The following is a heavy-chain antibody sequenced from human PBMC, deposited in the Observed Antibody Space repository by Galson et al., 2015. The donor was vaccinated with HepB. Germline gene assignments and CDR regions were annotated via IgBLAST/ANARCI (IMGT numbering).Heavy chain of an antibody. Sequence: SLRLSCAASGFTFSSYSMNWVRQAPGKGLEWVSSISSSSSYIYYADSVKGRFTISRDNAKNSLYLQMNSLRAEDAAVYYCASLGGYDILTGYSDYWGQGTLVTVSS. CDR2: ISSSSSYI. D-gene: IGHD3-9*01. J-gene: IGHJ4*02. V-gene: IGHV3-21*01. CDR1: GFTFSSYS. CDR3: ASLGGYDILTGYSDY.